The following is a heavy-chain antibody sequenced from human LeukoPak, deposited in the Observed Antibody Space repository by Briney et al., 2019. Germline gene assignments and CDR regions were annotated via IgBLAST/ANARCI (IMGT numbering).Heavy chain of an antibody. CDR3: AKDLPAAYFDY. CDR1: GFTFSTYG. D-gene: IGHD2-2*01. V-gene: IGHV3-30*18. J-gene: IGHJ4*02. CDR2: ISYDGSNK. Sequence: PGGSLRLSCAASGFTFSTYGMHWVRQAPGKGLEWVALISYDGSNKYYADSVKGRFTISRDNSNNTLYLQMNSLRAEDTAVYHCAKDLPAAYFDYWGQGTLVTVSS.